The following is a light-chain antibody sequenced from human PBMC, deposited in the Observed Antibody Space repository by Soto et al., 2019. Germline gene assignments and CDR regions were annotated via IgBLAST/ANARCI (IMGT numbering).Light chain of an antibody. Sequence: IVMPQSPATLSVSPGVRFTFSCRASQSVMPNLAGYQHKPGQAPRLLISGASTWCTGIPARLSGGGSGTEYTHNISSLHSEDFGVYYWQQHHTLPITFGGGTKVEIK. CDR3: QQHHTLPIT. CDR1: QSVMPN. V-gene: IGKV3-15*01. J-gene: IGKJ4*01. CDR2: GAS.